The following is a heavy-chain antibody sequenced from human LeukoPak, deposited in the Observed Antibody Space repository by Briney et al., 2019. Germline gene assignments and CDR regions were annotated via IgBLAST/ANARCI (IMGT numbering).Heavy chain of an antibody. CDR2: INHSGST. CDR1: GGSVSSGGYY. V-gene: IGHV4-61*08. D-gene: IGHD1-26*01. Sequence: PSETLSLTCTVSGGSVSSGGYYWTWIRQPPGKGLEWIGEINHSGSTNYNPSLKSRVIISVDASKNQFSLKLSSVTAADTAVYYCARGGWELPEGSLDYWGQGTLVTVSS. J-gene: IGHJ4*02. CDR3: ARGGWELPEGSLDY.